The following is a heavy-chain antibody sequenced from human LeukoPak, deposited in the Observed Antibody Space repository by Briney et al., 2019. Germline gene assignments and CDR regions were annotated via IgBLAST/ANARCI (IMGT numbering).Heavy chain of an antibody. CDR1: GFTFSSYS. J-gene: IGHJ5*02. V-gene: IGHV3-21*01. D-gene: IGHD3-22*01. CDR3: AREVYYYDSSGYYYWFDP. CDR2: ISSSSSYI. Sequence: GGSLRLSCAASGFTFSSYSTNWVRQAPGKGLEWVSSISSSSSYIYYADSVKGRFTISRDNAKNSLYLQMNSLRAEDTAVYYCAREVYYYDSSGYYYWFDPWGQGTLVTVSS.